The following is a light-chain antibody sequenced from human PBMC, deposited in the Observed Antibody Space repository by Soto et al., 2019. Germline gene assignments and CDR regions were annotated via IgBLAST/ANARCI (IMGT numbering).Light chain of an antibody. J-gene: IGLJ1*01. V-gene: IGLV2-14*01. Sequence: QSSLTQPASVSASPGQSITLSCPGTSSDVGGYNYVSWYQQHPGKAPKLMIYDVSNRPSGVSNRFSGSKSGNTASLTISGLQAEDEADYYCGSYTSSSTLEVFGTGTKVTVL. CDR2: DVS. CDR3: GSYTSSSTLEV. CDR1: SSDVGGYNY.